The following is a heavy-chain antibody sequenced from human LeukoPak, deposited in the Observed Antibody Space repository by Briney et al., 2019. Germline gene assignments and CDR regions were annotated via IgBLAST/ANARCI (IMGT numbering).Heavy chain of an antibody. J-gene: IGHJ4*02. CDR3: ARFRRGTIVVVPAAIGAFDY. D-gene: IGHD2-2*01. V-gene: IGHV4-59*08. CDR1: GGSISSYY. CDR2: IYYSGST. Sequence: SETLSLTCTVSGGSISSYYWSWIRQPPGKGLEWIGYIYYSGSTNYNPSLKSRATISVDTSKNQFSLKLSSVTAADTAVYYCARFRRGTIVVVPAAIGAFDYWGQGTLVTVSS.